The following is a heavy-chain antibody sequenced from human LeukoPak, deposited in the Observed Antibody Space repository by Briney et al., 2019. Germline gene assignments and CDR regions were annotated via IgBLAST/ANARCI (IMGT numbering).Heavy chain of an antibody. CDR2: IIPIFGTA. D-gene: IGHD3-3*01. V-gene: IGHV1-69*13. CDR1: GGTFSSYA. Sequence: SVKVSCKASGGTFSSYAISWVRQAPGQGLEWMGGIIPIFGTANYAQKFQGRVTITADESTSTAYMELSSLRSEDTAVYYCAREAVTIFGLVRTQTTKGPHRFDPWGQGTLVTVSS. CDR3: AREAVTIFGLVRTQTTKGPHRFDP. J-gene: IGHJ5*02.